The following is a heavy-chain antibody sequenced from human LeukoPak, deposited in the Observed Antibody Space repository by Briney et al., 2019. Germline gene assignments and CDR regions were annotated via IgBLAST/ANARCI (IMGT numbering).Heavy chain of an antibody. V-gene: IGHV4-39*07. CDR2: IYYSGST. Sequence: PSETLSLTCTVSGGYISSSSYYWGWIRQPPGKGLEWIGSIYYSGSTYYNPSLKSRVTISVDTSKNQFSLKLSSVTAADTAVYYCAREYGVNTGGSNNWFDPWGQGTLVTVSS. CDR3: AREYGVNTGGSNNWFDP. J-gene: IGHJ5*02. CDR1: GGYISSSSYY. D-gene: IGHD4-23*01.